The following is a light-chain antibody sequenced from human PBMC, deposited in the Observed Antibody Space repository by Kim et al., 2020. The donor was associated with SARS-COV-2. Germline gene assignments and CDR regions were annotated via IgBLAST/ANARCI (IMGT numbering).Light chain of an antibody. CDR3: QAWDRGTWV. Sequence: SYELTQPLSVSVALGQTARLTCGGNNIQTKNVHWYRQKPGQAPVLVMYKDSKRPSGIPERFSGSNSGNTATLTISRAQAGDEAAFYCQAWDRGTWVLGGG. V-gene: IGLV3-9*01. CDR2: KDS. J-gene: IGLJ3*02. CDR1: NIQTKN.